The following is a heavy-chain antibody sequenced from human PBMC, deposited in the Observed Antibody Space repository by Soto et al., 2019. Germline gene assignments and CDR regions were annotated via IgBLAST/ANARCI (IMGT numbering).Heavy chain of an antibody. CDR2: IIPIFGTA. CDR1: GGTFSSYA. CDR3: ARHLVGSTRGNFDY. J-gene: IGHJ4*01. Sequence: SVKVSCKASGGTFSSYAISWVRQAPGQGLEWMGGIIPIFGTANYAQKFQGRVTITADKSTSTAYMELSSLRSEDTAVYYCARHLVGSTRGNFDYWGQGTLVTVSS. D-gene: IGHD2-2*01. V-gene: IGHV1-69*06.